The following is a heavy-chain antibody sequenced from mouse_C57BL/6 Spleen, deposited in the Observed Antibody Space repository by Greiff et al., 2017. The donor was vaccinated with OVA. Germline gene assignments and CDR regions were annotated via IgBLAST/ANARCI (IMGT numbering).Heavy chain of an antibody. CDR3: ARSGPHGFAY. J-gene: IGHJ3*01. D-gene: IGHD3-1*01. CDR1: GYTFTSYG. CDR2: IYIGNGYT. Sequence: EVQLKQSGAELVRPGSSVKMSCKTSGYTFTSYGINWVKQRPGQGLEWIGYIYIGNGYTEYHEKFKGKATLTSDTSSSTAYMQLSSLTSEDSAIYFCARSGPHGFAYWGQGTLVTVSA. V-gene: IGHV1-58*01.